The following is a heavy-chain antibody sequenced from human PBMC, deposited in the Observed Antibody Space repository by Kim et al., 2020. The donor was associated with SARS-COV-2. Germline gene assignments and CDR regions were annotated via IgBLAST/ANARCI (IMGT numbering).Heavy chain of an antibody. CDR1: GGSISSSSYY. Sequence: SETLSLTCTVSGGSISSSSYYWGWIRQPPGKGLEWIGSIYYSGSTYYNPSLKSRVTISVDTSKNQFSLKLSSVTAADTAVYYCARPPGYHGSGRNAFDIWGQGTMVTVSS. V-gene: IGHV4-39*01. D-gene: IGHD3-10*01. J-gene: IGHJ3*02. CDR3: ARPPGYHGSGRNAFDI. CDR2: IYYSGST.